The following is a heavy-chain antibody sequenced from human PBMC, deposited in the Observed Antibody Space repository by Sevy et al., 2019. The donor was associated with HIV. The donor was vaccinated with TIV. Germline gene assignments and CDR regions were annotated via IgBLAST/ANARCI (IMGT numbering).Heavy chain of an antibody. CDR2: IGWDGSTT. CDR1: GFNFDDHT. D-gene: IGHD4-17*01. J-gene: IGHJ5*02. Sequence: GESLKISCAASGFNFDDHTMHWVRQVPGKGLEWVALIGWDGSTTDDADSVKGRFAISRDDSKNSLYLQINSLTTEDTALYYCAKENPSLSYGETQYKWLDPWGQGTLVTVSS. V-gene: IGHV3-43*01. CDR3: AKENPSLSYGETQYKWLDP.